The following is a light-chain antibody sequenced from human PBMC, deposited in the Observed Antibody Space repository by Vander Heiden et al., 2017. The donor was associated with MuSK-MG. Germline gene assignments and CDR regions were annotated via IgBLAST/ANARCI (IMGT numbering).Light chain of an antibody. CDR2: GAS. CDR1: QSVSSN. Sequence: EIVITQPPATLSVPPGEGATLSCRASQSVSSNLAWYQQKPGQAPRLLIYGASTRATGIPARFSGSGSGTEFTLTISSLQSEDTAVYYCQQYDNSPLTFGGGTKLEIK. V-gene: IGKV3-15*01. CDR3: QQYDNSPLT. J-gene: IGKJ4*01.